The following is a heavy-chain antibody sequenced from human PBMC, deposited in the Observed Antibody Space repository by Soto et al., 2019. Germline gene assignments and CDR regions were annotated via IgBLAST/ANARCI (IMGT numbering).Heavy chain of an antibody. V-gene: IGHV3-30*18. D-gene: IGHD4-17*01. J-gene: IGHJ4*02. CDR2: ISYDGSNK. CDR3: AKARGDYGDYGLDY. CDR1: GFTFSSYG. Sequence: QVQLVESGGGVVQPGRSLRLSCAASGFTFSSYGMHWVRQAPGKGLEWVAVISYDGSNKYYADSVKGRFTISRDNSKNPLYLQMNSLRAEDTAVYYCAKARGDYGDYGLDYWGQGTLVTVSS.